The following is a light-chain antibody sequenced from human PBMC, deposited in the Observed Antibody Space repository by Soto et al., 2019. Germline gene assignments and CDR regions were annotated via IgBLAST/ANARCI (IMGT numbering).Light chain of an antibody. J-gene: IGKJ4*01. CDR3: HQAKSVPRT. Sequence: DIQMTQSPSSVSASVGDRVTITCRASQGISSWLAWYQQKPGKAPKLLISAASSLQSGVPSRFSGSGSRTAFSPPISTLQPEDFATYYCHQAKSVPRTFGGGTTG. V-gene: IGKV1-12*01. CDR1: QGISSW. CDR2: AAS.